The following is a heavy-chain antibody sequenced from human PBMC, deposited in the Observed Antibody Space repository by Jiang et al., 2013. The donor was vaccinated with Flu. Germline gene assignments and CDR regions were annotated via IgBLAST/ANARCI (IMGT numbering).Heavy chain of an antibody. CDR1: GFTFSSYS. J-gene: IGHJ4*02. CDR2: ISSSSSYI. D-gene: IGHD2-2*01. Sequence: RLSCAASGFTFSSYSMNWVRQAPGKGLEWVSSISSSSSYIYYADSVKGRFTISRDNAKNSLYLQTNSLRAEDTAVYYCARGLYCSSTSCYFSDYWGQGTLVTVSS. V-gene: IGHV3-21*01. CDR3: ARGLYCSSTSCYFSDY.